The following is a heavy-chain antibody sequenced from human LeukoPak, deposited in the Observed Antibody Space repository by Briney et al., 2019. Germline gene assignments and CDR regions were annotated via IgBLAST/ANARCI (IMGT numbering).Heavy chain of an antibody. CDR2: ISSSSYI. CDR3: ARASLNDYYGSGSYKV. D-gene: IGHD3-10*01. J-gene: IGHJ4*02. Sequence: PGGSLRLSCAASGFTLSSYSMNWVRQAPGKGLEWVSSISSSSYIYYADSVKGRFTISRDNAKNSLYLQMNSLRAEDTAVYYCARASLNDYYGSGSYKVWGQGTLVTVSS. V-gene: IGHV3-21*01. CDR1: GFTLSSYS.